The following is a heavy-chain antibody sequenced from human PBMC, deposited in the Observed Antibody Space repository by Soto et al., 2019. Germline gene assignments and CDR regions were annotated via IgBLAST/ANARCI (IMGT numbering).Heavy chain of an antibody. CDR1: GGTFSSYT. Sequence: ASVKVSCKASGGTFSSYTISWVRQAPGQGLEWMGRIIPILGIANYAQKFQGRVTITADKSTSTAYMELSSLRSEDTAVYYCARDRIAVAGILWFAPWGQGTLVTVSS. D-gene: IGHD6-19*01. CDR3: ARDRIAVAGILWFAP. V-gene: IGHV1-69*04. J-gene: IGHJ5*02. CDR2: IIPILGIA.